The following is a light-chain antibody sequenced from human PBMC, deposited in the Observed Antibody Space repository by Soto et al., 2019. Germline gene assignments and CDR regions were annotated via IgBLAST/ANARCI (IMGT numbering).Light chain of an antibody. J-gene: IGKJ4*01. V-gene: IGKV3D-20*01. CDR2: DAS. Sequence: EIVLTQSPATLSLSPGERATLSCGASQSVSSSYLVWYQQKPGLAPRLLIYDASSRATGIPDRFSGRGSGTDFTLTISRLEPEDFAVYYCQQYGSSPVTVGGGTKVEIK. CDR3: QQYGSSPVT. CDR1: QSVSSSY.